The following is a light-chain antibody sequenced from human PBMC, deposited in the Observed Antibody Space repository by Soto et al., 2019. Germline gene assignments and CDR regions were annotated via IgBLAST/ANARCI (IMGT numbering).Light chain of an antibody. CDR2: DAS. J-gene: IGKJ1*01. V-gene: IGKV3-20*01. CDR3: QLYGASPKT. CDR1: QTVSTNY. Sequence: EIVLTQSPGTLSLSPGERATLSCRASQTVSTNYLAWYQQKPGQAPRLLIFDASTRATGIPDRFTGSGSGTDFTLTLSRLEPEDFAVYYCQLYGASPKTFGQGTKVDI.